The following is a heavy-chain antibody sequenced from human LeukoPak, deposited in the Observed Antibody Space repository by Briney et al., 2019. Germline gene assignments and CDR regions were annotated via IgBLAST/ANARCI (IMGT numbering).Heavy chain of an antibody. V-gene: IGHV7-4-1*02. J-gene: IGHJ4*02. Sequence: ASVKVSCKASGYTFTSYAMNWVRQAPGQGLEWMGWINTNTGNPTYAQGFTGRFVFSLDTSVSTAYLQISSLKAEDTAVYYCARGVLRLAAAGTPRLGYWGQGTLVTVSS. D-gene: IGHD6-13*01. CDR1: GYTFTSYA. CDR3: ARGVLRLAAAGTPRLGY. CDR2: INTNTGNP.